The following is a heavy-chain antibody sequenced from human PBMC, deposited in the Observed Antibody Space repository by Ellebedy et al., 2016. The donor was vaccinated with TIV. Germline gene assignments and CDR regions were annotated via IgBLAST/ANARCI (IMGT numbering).Heavy chain of an antibody. D-gene: IGHD6-13*01. V-gene: IGHV4-59*01. J-gene: IGHJ6*02. CDR1: GGSISSDY. CDR3: ARSLAASGKVTYYYRKDV. Sequence: SETLSLXXLVSGGSISSDYWSWIRQSPGKGLEWIGYIYYSGSTDYNPSLKSRVTISVDTSKNQFSLNLRSVTAADTALYFCARSLAASGKVTYYYRKDVWGQGTTVTVSS. CDR2: IYYSGST.